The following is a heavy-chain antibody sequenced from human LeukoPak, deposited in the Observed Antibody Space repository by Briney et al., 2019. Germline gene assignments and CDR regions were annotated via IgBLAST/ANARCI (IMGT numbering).Heavy chain of an antibody. D-gene: IGHD6-13*01. CDR2: IYYSGST. J-gene: IGHJ4*02. V-gene: IGHV4-31*03. Sequence: PSETLSLTCTVSGGSISSGGYYWSWIRQHPGKGLEWIGYIYYSGSTYYNPSLKSRVTISVDTSKNQFSLKLSSVTAADTAVYYCARDRIAAAGAHFDHWGQGTLVTVSS. CDR1: GGSISSGGYY. CDR3: ARDRIAAAGAHFDH.